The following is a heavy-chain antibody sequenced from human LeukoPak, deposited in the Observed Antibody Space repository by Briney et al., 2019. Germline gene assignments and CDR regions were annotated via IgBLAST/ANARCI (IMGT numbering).Heavy chain of an antibody. Sequence: ASVKVSCKASRGTFSSYAISWVRQAPGQGLEWMGGIIPIFGTANYAQKFQGRVTITTDESTSTAYMELSSLRSEDTAVYYCAARLHYDILTGYYIDYWGQGTLVTVSS. V-gene: IGHV1-69*05. CDR1: RGTFSSYA. CDR3: AARLHYDILTGYYIDY. D-gene: IGHD3-9*01. J-gene: IGHJ4*02. CDR2: IIPIFGTA.